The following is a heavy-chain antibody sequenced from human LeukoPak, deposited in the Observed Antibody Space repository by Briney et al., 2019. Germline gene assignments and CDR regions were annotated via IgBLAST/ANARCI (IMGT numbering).Heavy chain of an antibody. Sequence: GGSLRLSCAASGFTFSSYGLHWVRQAPGKGLEWVAVISFDGSDKYYADSVKGRFTISRDNSKNTLYLQMNSLRAEDTAVYYCAKDRMAAAGNADYYYGMDVWGQGTTVTVSS. CDR3: AKDRMAAAGNADYYYGMDV. J-gene: IGHJ6*02. D-gene: IGHD6-13*01. CDR2: ISFDGSDK. CDR1: GFTFSSYG. V-gene: IGHV3-30*18.